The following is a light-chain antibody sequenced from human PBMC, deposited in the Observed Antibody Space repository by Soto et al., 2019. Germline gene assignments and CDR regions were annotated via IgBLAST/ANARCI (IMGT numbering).Light chain of an antibody. CDR1: QSMDNNY. CDR3: QQYGTSPRT. J-gene: IGKJ1*01. Sequence: EIVLTHSPGTLSLSPGERATLSYRASQSMDNNYLAWYQQKPGQAPRLLIYGASNRAIGIPDRFSGSGSGTDFSLTISRLEPEDFAVYYCQQYGTSPRTFGQGTKVDIK. V-gene: IGKV3-20*01. CDR2: GAS.